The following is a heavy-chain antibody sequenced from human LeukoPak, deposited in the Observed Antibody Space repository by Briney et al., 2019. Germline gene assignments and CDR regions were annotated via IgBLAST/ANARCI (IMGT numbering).Heavy chain of an antibody. Sequence: ASVKVSCKASGYTFTSYYMHWVRQAPGQGLEWMGMINPSGGSTSYAQKFQGRVTMTRDTSTSTVYMELSSLRSEDTAVYYCARDLAYYYDSSGYFDYWGQGTLVTVSS. J-gene: IGHJ4*02. CDR1: GYTFTSYY. V-gene: IGHV1-46*01. CDR3: ARDLAYYYDSSGYFDY. CDR2: INPSGGST. D-gene: IGHD3-22*01.